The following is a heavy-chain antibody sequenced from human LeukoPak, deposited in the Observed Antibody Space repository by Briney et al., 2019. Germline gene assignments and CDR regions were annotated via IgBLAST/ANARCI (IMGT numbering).Heavy chain of an antibody. J-gene: IGHJ4*02. V-gene: IGHV3-11*06. Sequence: GGSLRLSYITSGFTFREYYMAWIRQVPGKGLEWISSMTTRNSQTMYADSVKGRFTISRDNAKKSLYLQINSLRVEDTAVYFCAREYFYRFDYWGQGVLVTVSS. CDR3: AREYFYRFDY. CDR1: GFTFREYY. D-gene: IGHD2/OR15-2a*01. CDR2: MTTRNSQT.